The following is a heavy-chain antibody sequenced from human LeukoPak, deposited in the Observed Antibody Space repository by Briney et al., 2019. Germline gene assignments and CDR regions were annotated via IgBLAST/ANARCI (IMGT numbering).Heavy chain of an antibody. J-gene: IGHJ4*02. CDR1: GGSVSDYY. CDR2: IYYTGST. D-gene: IGHD7-27*01. CDR3: ATRKLGNDY. V-gene: IGHV4-59*02. Sequence: SETLSLTCTVSGGSVSDYYWSWIRQSPGKGLEWIGYIYYTGSTSYNPSLKSRVTISADTSKNQFSLKLSSVTAADTAMYYCATRKLGNDYWGRGTLVTVSS.